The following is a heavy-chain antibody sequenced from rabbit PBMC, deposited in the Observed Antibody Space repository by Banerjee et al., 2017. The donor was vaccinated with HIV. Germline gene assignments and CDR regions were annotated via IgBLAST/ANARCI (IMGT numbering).Heavy chain of an antibody. CDR2: IYGGSGGST. D-gene: IGHD6-1*01. CDR3: TRDPYYIYVLPNL. Sequence: QSLEESGGDLVKPGASLTLTCTASGFDISSYHMCWVRQAPGKGLEWIACIYGGSGGSTYYASWAKGRFTISKTSSTTVTLQMTSLTAADTATYFCTRDPYYIYVLPNLWGQGTLVTVS. V-gene: IGHV1S40*01. CDR1: GFDISSYH. J-gene: IGHJ4*01.